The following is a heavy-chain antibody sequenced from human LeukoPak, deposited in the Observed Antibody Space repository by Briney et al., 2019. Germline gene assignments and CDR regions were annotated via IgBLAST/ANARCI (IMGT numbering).Heavy chain of an antibody. CDR1: GGSISSSSYY. CDR3: ARHKCYYGSGSYWEGNWFDP. D-gene: IGHD3-10*01. V-gene: IGHV4-39*01. J-gene: IGHJ5*02. Sequence: SETLSLTCTVSGGSISSSSYYWGWIRQPPGKGLEWIGSIYYSGSTYYNPSLKSRVTISVDTSKNQFSLKLSSVTAADTAVYYCARHKCYYGSGSYWEGNWFDPWGQGTLVTVSS. CDR2: IYYSGST.